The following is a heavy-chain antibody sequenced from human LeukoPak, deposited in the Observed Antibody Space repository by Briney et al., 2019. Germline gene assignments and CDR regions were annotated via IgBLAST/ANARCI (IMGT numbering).Heavy chain of an antibody. V-gene: IGHV3-30-3*01. CDR3: ARGYDSSGPLDY. J-gene: IGHJ4*02. CDR2: ISYDGSNK. CDR1: GFTFSSYA. D-gene: IGHD3-22*01. Sequence: GGSLRLSCAASGFTFSSYAMHWVRQAPGKGLEWVAVISYDGSNKYYADSVKGRFTISRDNSKNTLYLQMNSLRAEDTAVYYCARGYDSSGPLDYWGQGTSVTVSS.